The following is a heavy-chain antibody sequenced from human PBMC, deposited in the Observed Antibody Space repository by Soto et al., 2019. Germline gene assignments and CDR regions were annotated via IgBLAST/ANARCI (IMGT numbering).Heavy chain of an antibody. CDR3: EREHYDDSQYVDY. CDR1: GFTFNSVS. D-gene: IGHD3-16*01. V-gene: IGHV3-30*04. Sequence: QVQLVESGGGVAQAGTSLRLSCTGSGFTFNSVSQHWVRQGPDKGLEWVAVVSFDGKVTYYADSVKGRFTVSRDISKNTIYLQANSMRPEDTAVYYCEREHYDDSQYVDYWGQGTPVTVSS. CDR2: VSFDGKVT. J-gene: IGHJ4*02.